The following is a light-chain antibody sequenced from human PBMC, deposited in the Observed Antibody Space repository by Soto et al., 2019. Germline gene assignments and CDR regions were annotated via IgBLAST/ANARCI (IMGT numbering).Light chain of an antibody. V-gene: IGKV1-39*01. Sequence: DIQVTQSPSSLSASVGDRVTITCRASQSISSYLNWYQQKPGKVPKLLIYAASSLQSGVPSRFSGSGSGTDFTLTISSLQPEDFAVYYCQQYGSSPRTFGQGTKVDNK. J-gene: IGKJ1*01. CDR2: AAS. CDR1: QSISSY. CDR3: QQYGSSPRT.